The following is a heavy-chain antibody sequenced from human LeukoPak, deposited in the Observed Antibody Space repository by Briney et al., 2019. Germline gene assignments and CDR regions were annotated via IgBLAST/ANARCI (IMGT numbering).Heavy chain of an antibody. D-gene: IGHD2-8*01. V-gene: IGHV3-53*01. Sequence: GGSLRLSCAASGFTVSSNYMSWVRQAPGEGLEWVSVTYSGGRTYYADSVKGRFTISRDNAKNLLYLQMNSLRAEDTALYYCARGGMAVTRDLDYWGQGTLVTISS. CDR2: TYSGGRT. CDR3: ARGGMAVTRDLDY. J-gene: IGHJ4*02. CDR1: GFTVSSNY.